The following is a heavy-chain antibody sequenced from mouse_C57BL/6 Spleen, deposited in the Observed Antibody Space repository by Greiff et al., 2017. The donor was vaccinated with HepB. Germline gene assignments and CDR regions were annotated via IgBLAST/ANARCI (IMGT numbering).Heavy chain of an antibody. CDR2: INPNNGGT. CDR3: ATGDGNLAWFAY. Sequence: EVQLQQSGPELVKPGASVKMSCKASGYTFTDYNMHWVKQSHGKSLEWIGYINPNNGGTSYNQKFKGKATLTVNKSSSTAYMELRSLTSEDSAVYYGATGDGNLAWFAYWGQGTLVTVSA. J-gene: IGHJ3*01. CDR1: GYTFTDYN. V-gene: IGHV1-22*01. D-gene: IGHD2-1*01.